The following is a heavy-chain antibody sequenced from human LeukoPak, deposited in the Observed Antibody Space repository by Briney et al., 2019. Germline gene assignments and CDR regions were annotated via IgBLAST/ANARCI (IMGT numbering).Heavy chain of an antibody. V-gene: IGHV1-2*02. J-gene: IGHJ4*02. CDR3: ARGEYYCSGGSCYRVPFDY. CDR2: INPNSGGT. Sequence: GASVTVSYTASGYTFTRYYMHWVRQAPGQGLEWMGWINPNSGGTNYAQKFQGRVTMTRDTSISTAYMELSRLRSDDTAVYYCARGEYYCSGGSCYRVPFDYWGQGTLVTVSS. D-gene: IGHD2-15*01. CDR1: GYTFTRYY.